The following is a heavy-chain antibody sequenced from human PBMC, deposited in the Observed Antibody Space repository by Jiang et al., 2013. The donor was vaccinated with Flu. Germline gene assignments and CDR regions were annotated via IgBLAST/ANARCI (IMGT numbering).Heavy chain of an antibody. Sequence: EVKKPGASVKVSCQASGYSSTSYYMHWVRQAPGQGLEWMGVISPSGYSTNYAQKFQGRVTMTRDTSISTAYMELNRLDFDDTAVYYCARDPPSRQLATILGDFDYWGQGTLVTVSS. D-gene: IGHD5-24*01. CDR2: ISPSGYST. V-gene: IGHV1-46*01. CDR3: ARDPPSRQLATILGDFDY. J-gene: IGHJ4*02. CDR1: GYSSTSYY.